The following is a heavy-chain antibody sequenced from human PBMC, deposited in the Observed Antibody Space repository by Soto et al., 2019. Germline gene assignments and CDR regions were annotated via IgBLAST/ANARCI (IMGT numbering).Heavy chain of an antibody. CDR2: IYYSGST. V-gene: IGHV4-59*08. D-gene: IGHD6-13*01. CDR1: GGSISSYY. Sequence: SETLSLTCTVSGGSISSYYWRWIRQPPGKGLEWIGYIYYSGSTNYNPSLKSRVTISVDTSKNQFSLKLSSVTAADTAVYYYTRKRWQELVLGDFDYWGKGPLVTVPQ. J-gene: IGHJ4*02. CDR3: TRKRWQELVLGDFDY.